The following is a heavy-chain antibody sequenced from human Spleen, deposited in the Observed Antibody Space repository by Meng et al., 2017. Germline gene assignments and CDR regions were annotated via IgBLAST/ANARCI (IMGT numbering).Heavy chain of an antibody. V-gene: IGHV3-23*01. J-gene: IGHJ6*02. CDR2: IYGGAITT. D-gene: IGHD2-15*01. Sequence: GESLKISCAASGFTFSSYAMTWVRQAPGKGLEWVSTIYGGAITTYYADSMRGRFTISRDNSKNTLYLQMNSLRAEDTAVYYCAKDPLPSGGSRYYYYGMDVWGQGTTVTVSS. CDR1: GFTFSSYA. CDR3: AKDPLPSGGSRYYYYGMDV.